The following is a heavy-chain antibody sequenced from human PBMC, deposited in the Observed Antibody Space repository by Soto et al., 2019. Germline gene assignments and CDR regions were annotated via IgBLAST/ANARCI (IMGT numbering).Heavy chain of an antibody. CDR3: AAYSHKGY. J-gene: IGHJ4*02. D-gene: IGHD3-16*01. V-gene: IGHV3-66*01. Sequence: EEQLVESGGDLVQPGGSLRLSCAASGFTVSNNYMSWVRQAPGKGLEWVAVIYSGGSTYYAASVTGRCTISRDSSKTTLYLQINSLRAEDTAMYYGAAYSHKGYWGQGTLVTVSS. CDR2: IYSGGST. CDR1: GFTVSNNY.